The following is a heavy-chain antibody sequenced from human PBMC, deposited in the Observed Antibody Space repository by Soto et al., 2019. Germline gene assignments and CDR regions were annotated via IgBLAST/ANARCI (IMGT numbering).Heavy chain of an antibody. CDR2: INAGNGNT. D-gene: IGHD2-8*01. Sequence: ASVKVSCKASGYTFTSYAMHWVRQAPGQRLEWMGWINAGNGNTKYSQKFQGRVTITRDTSASTAYMELSSLRSEDTAVYYCARGPYCTNGVCYLFDYWGQGTLVTVSS. V-gene: IGHV1-3*01. J-gene: IGHJ4*02. CDR3: ARGPYCTNGVCYLFDY. CDR1: GYTFTSYA.